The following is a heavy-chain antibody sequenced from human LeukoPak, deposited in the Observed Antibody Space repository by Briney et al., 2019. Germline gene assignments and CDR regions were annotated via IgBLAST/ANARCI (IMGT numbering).Heavy chain of an antibody. CDR2: INSDGSST. Sequence: GGSLRLSCAAYGFTFSSYWMHWVRQAPGKGLVWVSRINSDGSSTSYADSVKGRFTISRDNAKNTLYLQMNSLRAEDTAVYYCARGFYGDYTFDYWGQGTLVTVSS. CDR1: GFTFSSYW. V-gene: IGHV3-74*01. D-gene: IGHD4-17*01. J-gene: IGHJ4*02. CDR3: ARGFYGDYTFDY.